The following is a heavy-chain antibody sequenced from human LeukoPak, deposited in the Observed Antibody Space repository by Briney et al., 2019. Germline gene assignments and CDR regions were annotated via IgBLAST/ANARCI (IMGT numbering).Heavy chain of an antibody. V-gene: IGHV4-34*01. CDR3: ARGVFYYDFWSGYDY. J-gene: IGHJ4*02. CDR2: INHSGST. Sequence: SETLSLTCAVYGGSFSGYYWSWIRQPPGKGLEWIGEINHSGSTNYNPSLKSRLTISVDTSKNQFSLKLSSVTAADTAVYYCARGVFYYDFWSGYDYWGQGTLVTVSS. CDR1: GGSFSGYY. D-gene: IGHD3-3*01.